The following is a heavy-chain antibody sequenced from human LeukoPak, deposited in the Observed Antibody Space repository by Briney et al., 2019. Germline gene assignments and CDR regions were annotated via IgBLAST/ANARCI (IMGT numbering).Heavy chain of an antibody. Sequence: PSETLSLTCTVSGGSISSGGYYWSWIRQPPGKGLEWIGYIYHSGSTYYNPSLKSRVTISVDRSKNQFSLKLSSVTAADTAVYYCARLSLAVAGTAAFDIWGQGTMVTVSS. J-gene: IGHJ3*02. CDR1: GGSISSGGYY. CDR3: ARLSLAVAGTAAFDI. CDR2: IYHSGST. V-gene: IGHV4-30-2*01. D-gene: IGHD6-19*01.